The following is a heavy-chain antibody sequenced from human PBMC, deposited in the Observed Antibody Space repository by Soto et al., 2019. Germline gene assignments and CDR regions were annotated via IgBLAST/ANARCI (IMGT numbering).Heavy chain of an antibody. V-gene: IGHV3-33*01. Sequence: QVQLVESGGGVVQPGRSLRLSCAASGFTFSSYGMHWVRQAPGKGLEWVAVIWYDGSNKYYADSVKGRFTISRDNSKITLYLQMNSLRAEDTAVYYCALSSGQSHYGRDVWGQGTTVTVSS. J-gene: IGHJ6*02. D-gene: IGHD6-19*01. CDR3: ALSSGQSHYGRDV. CDR2: IWYDGSNK. CDR1: GFTFSSYG.